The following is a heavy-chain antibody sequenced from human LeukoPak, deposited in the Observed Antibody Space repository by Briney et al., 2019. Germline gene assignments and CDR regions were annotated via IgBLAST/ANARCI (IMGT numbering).Heavy chain of an antibody. D-gene: IGHD3-16*01. CDR3: ARVDGGALRY. V-gene: IGHV3-48*03. Sequence: QTRGSLRLSCAASGFTFSSYEMNWVRQAPGKGLEWVSYISSSGSTIYYADSVKGRFTISRDNAKNSLYLQMNSLRAEDTAVYYCARVDGGALRYWGQGTLVTVSS. CDR2: ISSSGSTI. CDR1: GFTFSSYE. J-gene: IGHJ4*02.